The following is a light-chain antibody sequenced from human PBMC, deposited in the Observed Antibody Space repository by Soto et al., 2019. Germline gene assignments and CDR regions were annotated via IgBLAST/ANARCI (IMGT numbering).Light chain of an antibody. CDR2: KAS. J-gene: IGKJ1*01. CDR3: QHYNSYSEA. CDR1: QTISSW. V-gene: IGKV1-5*03. Sequence: DVQMTQSPSTLSGSVGDRVTITCRASQTISSWLAWYQQKPGKAPKLLIYKASTLKSGVQSRFSGSGSGTEFTLTISSLQPDDFATYYCQHYNSYSEAFGQRTKVELK.